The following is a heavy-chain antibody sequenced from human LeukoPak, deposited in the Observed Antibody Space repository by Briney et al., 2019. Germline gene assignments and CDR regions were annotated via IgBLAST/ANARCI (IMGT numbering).Heavy chain of an antibody. CDR1: GGSINSYY. Sequence: SETLSLTCTVSGGSINSYYWTWVRQPPGNGLEWIGYIYYNGITNYNPSLKSRVTMSVDTSRNQFSLKLSSVTAADTAVYYCARAYCSGGSCYSGFDYWGQGTLVTVSS. J-gene: IGHJ4*02. CDR2: IYYNGIT. V-gene: IGHV4-59*12. CDR3: ARAYCSGGSCYSGFDY. D-gene: IGHD2-15*01.